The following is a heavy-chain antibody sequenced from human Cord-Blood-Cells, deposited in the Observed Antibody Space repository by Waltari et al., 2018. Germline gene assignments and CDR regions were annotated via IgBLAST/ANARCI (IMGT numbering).Heavy chain of an antibody. D-gene: IGHD2-2*02. CDR2: MNPNSGNT. Sequence: QVQLVQSGAEVKKPGASVKVSCKASGYTFTSYDIKWVRQATGQGLEWMGWMNPNSGNTGYAQKFQGRVTITRNTSISTAYMELSSLRSEDTAVYYCARFYCSSTSCYTDYWGQGTLVTVSS. V-gene: IGHV1-8*03. CDR3: ARFYCSSTSCYTDY. J-gene: IGHJ4*02. CDR1: GYTFTSYD.